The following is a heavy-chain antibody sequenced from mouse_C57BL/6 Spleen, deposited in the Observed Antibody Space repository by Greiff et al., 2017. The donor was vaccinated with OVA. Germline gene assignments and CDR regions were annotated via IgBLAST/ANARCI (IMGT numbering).Heavy chain of an antibody. CDR3: AKGWGYYFDY. V-gene: IGHV1-82*01. CDR1: GYAFSSSW. CDR2: IYPGDGDT. D-gene: IGHD2-3*01. Sequence: VQLQQSGPELVKPGASVKISCKASGYAFSSSWMNWVKQRPGKGLEWIGRIYPGDGDTNYNGKVKGKATLTAYKSSSTAYMQISSLTSEDSAVCFCAKGWGYYFDYWGQGTTLTVSS. J-gene: IGHJ2*01.